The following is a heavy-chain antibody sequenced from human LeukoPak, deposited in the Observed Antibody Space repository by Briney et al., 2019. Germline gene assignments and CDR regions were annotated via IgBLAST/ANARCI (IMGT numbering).Heavy chain of an antibody. CDR3: ARDQSSGGRWLDY. J-gene: IGHJ4*02. Sequence: PGGSLRLSCAVSGFTFSSFAVHWVRQAPGKGLEWVAVISYDRNKAYYADSAKGRFTISRDNSKNTVYLQMNSLITEDTAMYYCARDQSSGGRWLDYWGRGTLVTVSA. D-gene: IGHD2-15*01. V-gene: IGHV3-30*04. CDR2: ISYDRNKA. CDR1: GFTFSSFA.